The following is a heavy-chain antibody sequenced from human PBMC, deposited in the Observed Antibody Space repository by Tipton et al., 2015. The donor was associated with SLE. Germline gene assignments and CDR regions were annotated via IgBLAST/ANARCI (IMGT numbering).Heavy chain of an antibody. J-gene: IGHJ6*02. V-gene: IGHV4-59*11. CDR1: GDSISSQY. D-gene: IGHD1-7*01. CDR2: IYYIGST. Sequence: TLSLTCTVSGDSISSQYYTWIRQPPGKGLEWIGYIYYIGSTNYNPSLKSRVTMSADRSKNQFFLKVNSVTAADTAVYYCARLPNENYRAYYGMDVWGQGTTVTVSS. CDR3: ARLPNENYRAYYGMDV.